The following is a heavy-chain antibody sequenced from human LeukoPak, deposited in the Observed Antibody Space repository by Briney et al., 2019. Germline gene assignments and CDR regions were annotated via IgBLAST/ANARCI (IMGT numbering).Heavy chain of an antibody. J-gene: IGHJ4*02. CDR2: INHSGIT. Sequence: PSETLSLTCAVYGGAFSGFYWSWIRQSPEKGLEWIGEINHSGITNYNPSLKSQVIISVDTSKNQFSLNLSSVTAADAAVYYCARGKTDGSIYYPNFDYWGQGTLVTVSS. V-gene: IGHV4-34*01. CDR1: GGAFSGFY. D-gene: IGHD3-22*01. CDR3: ARGKTDGSIYYPNFDY.